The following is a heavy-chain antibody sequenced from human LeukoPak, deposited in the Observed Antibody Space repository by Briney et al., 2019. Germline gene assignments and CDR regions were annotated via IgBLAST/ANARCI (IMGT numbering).Heavy chain of an antibody. V-gene: IGHV5-51*01. CDR2: IYPGDSDA. J-gene: IGHJ6*02. Sequence: GESLKISCKGSGYSFTSYWIGWVRQMPGKGLEWMGIIYPGDSDARYSPSFQGQVTISADKSISTAYLQWSSLKASDTAMYYCARSVYGSGSYYYYYYGMDVWGQGTTVTVSS. D-gene: IGHD3-10*01. CDR1: GYSFTSYW. CDR3: ARSVYGSGSYYYYYYGMDV.